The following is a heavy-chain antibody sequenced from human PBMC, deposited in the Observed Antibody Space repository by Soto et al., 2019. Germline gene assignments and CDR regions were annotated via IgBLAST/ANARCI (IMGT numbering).Heavy chain of an antibody. CDR2: ISAYNDNT. D-gene: IGHD2-2*01. V-gene: IGHV1-18*01. CDR1: GYTFTSYG. CDR3: VRSLYCSSTSCPWNAFDI. Sequence: ASVKVSCKASGYTFTSYGISWVRQAPGQGLEWIGWISAYNDNTNYAQKLQGRVTMTTDTSTSTAYMELRSLRSDDTAVYYCVRSLYCSSTSCPWNAFDIWGQGTMVTVSS. J-gene: IGHJ3*02.